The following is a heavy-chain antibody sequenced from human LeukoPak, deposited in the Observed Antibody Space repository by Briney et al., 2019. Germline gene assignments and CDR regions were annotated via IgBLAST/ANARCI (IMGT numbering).Heavy chain of an antibody. V-gene: IGHV4-59*08. J-gene: IGHJ4*02. D-gene: IGHD4-17*01. CDR1: GGSISSYY. Sequence: SETLSLTCTVSGGSISSYYWSWIRQPPGKGLEWIGYIYYSGSTNYNPSLKSRVTISVDTSKSQFSLKLSSVTAADTAVYYCARHGGDYGDMYYFDYWGQGTLVTVSS. CDR2: IYYSGST. CDR3: ARHGGDYGDMYYFDY.